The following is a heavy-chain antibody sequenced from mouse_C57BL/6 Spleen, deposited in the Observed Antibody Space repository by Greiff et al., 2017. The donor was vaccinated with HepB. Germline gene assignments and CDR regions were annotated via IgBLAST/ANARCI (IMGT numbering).Heavy chain of an antibody. CDR3: ARRRDYDERGFDY. V-gene: IGHV5-17*01. J-gene: IGHJ2*01. Sequence: EVQRVESGGGLVKPGGSLKLSCAASGFTFSDYGMHWVRQAPEKGLEWVAYISSGSSTIYYADTVKGRFTISRDNAKNTLFLQMTSLRSEDTAMYYCARRRDYDERGFDYWGQGTTLTVSS. CDR1: GFTFSDYG. CDR2: ISSGSSTI. D-gene: IGHD2-4*01.